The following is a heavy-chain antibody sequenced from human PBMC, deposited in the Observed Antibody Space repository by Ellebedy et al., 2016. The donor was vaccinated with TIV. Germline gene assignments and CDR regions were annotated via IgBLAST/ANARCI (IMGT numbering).Heavy chain of an antibody. J-gene: IGHJ3*02. CDR1: GYTFIDYY. Sequence: AASVKVSCKAPGYTFIDYYVQWVRQAPGQGLEWLGWINPNSGDANYAQRFQGRVTLTRDTSLSTVYLDLSGLRSDDTALYFCARPSVPATGRRAFDIWGPGTMVTVSS. V-gene: IGHV1-2*02. CDR2: INPNSGDA. CDR3: ARPSVPATGRRAFDI. D-gene: IGHD6-13*01.